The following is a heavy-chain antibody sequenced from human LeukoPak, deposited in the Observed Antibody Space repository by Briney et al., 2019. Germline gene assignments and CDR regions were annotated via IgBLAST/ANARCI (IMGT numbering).Heavy chain of an antibody. D-gene: IGHD3-10*01. CDR3: ARGRFGELSVASFDI. J-gene: IGHJ3*02. V-gene: IGHV3-33*01. CDR2: IWYGGTNK. Sequence: PSGGSLRLSRAPSGFTFNNYGMHWVRQAPGKGLEWVAIIWYGGTNKYYGDSVKGRFTISRDDSKNTLYLQMNSLRAEDTAIYYCARGRFGELSVASFDIWGQGTMVTVSS. CDR1: GFTFNNYG.